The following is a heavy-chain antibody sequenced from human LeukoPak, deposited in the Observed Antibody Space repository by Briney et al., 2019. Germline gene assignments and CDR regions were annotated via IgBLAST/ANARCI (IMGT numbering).Heavy chain of an antibody. CDR3: ARGLYESSGHTLGL. CDR2: INSDGSST. V-gene: IGHV3-74*03. J-gene: IGHJ4*02. D-gene: IGHD3-22*01. Sequence: GGSLRLSCAASGFTFSSYWMHWVRRAPGKGLMWVSRINSDGSSTKYADSVKGRFTISRDNARNTLYLQMDSLRAEDTAVYHCARGLYESSGHTLGLWGQGTLVTVSS. CDR1: GFTFSSYW.